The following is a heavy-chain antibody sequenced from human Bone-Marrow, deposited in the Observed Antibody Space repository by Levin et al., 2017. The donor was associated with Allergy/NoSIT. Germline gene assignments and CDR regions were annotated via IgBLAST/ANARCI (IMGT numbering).Heavy chain of an antibody. CDR3: ARDKREPSSSWYWGRWFDP. V-gene: IGHV6-1*01. J-gene: IGHJ5*02. Sequence: SQTLSLTCAISGDSVSSNSAAWNWIRQSPSRGLEWLGRTYYRSKWYNDYAVSVKSRITINPDTSKNQFSLQLNSVTPEDTAVYYCARDKREPSSSWYWGRWFDPWGQGTLVTVSS. CDR2: TYYRSKWYN. CDR1: GDSVSSNSAA. D-gene: IGHD6-13*01.